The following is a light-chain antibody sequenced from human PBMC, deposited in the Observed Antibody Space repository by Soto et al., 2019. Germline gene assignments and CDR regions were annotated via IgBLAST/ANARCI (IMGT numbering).Light chain of an antibody. V-gene: IGKV1D-8*03. J-gene: IGKJ5*01. CDR1: QGISSY. CDR2: AAS. Sequence: VIWMTQSPSLLSPSTGDTVTISCRISQGISSYLAWYQQKPGKAPELMIYAASTLQDGVPSRFSGNGSETEFTLTISSLQSEDFVVYDCQQYNSWPPITCGQGTRLEIK. CDR3: QQYNSWPPIT.